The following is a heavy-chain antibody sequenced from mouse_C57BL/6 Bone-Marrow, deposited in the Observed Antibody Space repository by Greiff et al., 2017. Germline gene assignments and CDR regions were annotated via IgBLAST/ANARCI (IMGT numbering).Heavy chain of an antibody. D-gene: IGHD2-3*01. CDR3: ARDDGYYLLWYFDV. CDR2: INPSNGGP. V-gene: IGHV1-53*01. CDR1: GYTFTSYW. J-gene: IGHJ1*03. Sequence: QVQLQQSGTELVKPGASVKLSCKASGYTFTSYWMHWVKQRPGQGLEWIGNINPSNGGPNYNEKFKSKATLTVDKSSSTAYMQLSSLTSEDSAVYYCARDDGYYLLWYFDVWGTGTTVTVSS.